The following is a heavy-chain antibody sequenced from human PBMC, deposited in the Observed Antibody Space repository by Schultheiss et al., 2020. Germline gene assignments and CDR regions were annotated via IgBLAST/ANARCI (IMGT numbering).Heavy chain of an antibody. CDR3: AREYYYYMDV. Sequence: GESLKISCAASGFSFDSYAMAWVRQAPGKGLEWVSEISGRGGSIYYANSVRGRFTVSRDNSKNTLYLQMNSLRAEDTAVYYCAREYYYYMDVWGKGTTVTVSS. CDR1: GFSFDSYA. V-gene: IGHV3-23*01. J-gene: IGHJ6*03. CDR2: ISGRGGSI.